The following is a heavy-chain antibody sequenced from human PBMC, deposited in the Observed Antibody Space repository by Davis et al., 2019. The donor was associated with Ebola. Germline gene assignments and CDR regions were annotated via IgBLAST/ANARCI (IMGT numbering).Heavy chain of an antibody. V-gene: IGHV4-59*01. D-gene: IGHD2-8*01. CDR1: GGSISSYY. CDR2: IYYSGNT. Sequence: PSETLSLTCTVSGGSISSYYWSWIRQPPGKGLEWIGYIYYSGNTNYNPSLKSRVTMSVDMSKNQFSLKLRSVTAADTAVYYCASHVWVWSIDYWGQGARVTVSS. CDR3: ASHVWVWSIDY. J-gene: IGHJ4*02.